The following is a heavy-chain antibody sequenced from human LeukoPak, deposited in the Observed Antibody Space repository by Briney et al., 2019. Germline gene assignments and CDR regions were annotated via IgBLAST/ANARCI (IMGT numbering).Heavy chain of an antibody. Sequence: PGGSLRLSCAASGFTFSSYSMNWVRQAPGKGLEWVSSISSSSSYIYYADSVKGRFTISRDNAKNSLYLQMNSLRAEDTAVYYCARDDYSNYGATNDYWGQGTLVTVSS. CDR2: ISSSSSYI. D-gene: IGHD4-11*01. V-gene: IGHV3-21*01. J-gene: IGHJ4*02. CDR1: GFTFSSYS. CDR3: ARDDYSNYGATNDY.